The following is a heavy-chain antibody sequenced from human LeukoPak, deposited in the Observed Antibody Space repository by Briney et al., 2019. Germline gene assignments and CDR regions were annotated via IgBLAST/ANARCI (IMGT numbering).Heavy chain of an antibody. CDR2: ISGSGGST. J-gene: IGHJ4*02. CDR1: GFTFSGYA. Sequence: GGSLRLSCAASGFTFSGYAMSWVRQAPGKGLEWVSAISGSGGSTYYADSVKGRFTISRDNSKNTLYLQMNSLRAEDTAVYYCAKDPYCSSTSCYFAFDYWGQGTLVTVSS. V-gene: IGHV3-23*01. CDR3: AKDPYCSSTSCYFAFDY. D-gene: IGHD2-2*01.